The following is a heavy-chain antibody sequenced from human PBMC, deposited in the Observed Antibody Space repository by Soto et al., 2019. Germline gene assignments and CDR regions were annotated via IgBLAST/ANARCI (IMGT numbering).Heavy chain of an antibody. J-gene: IGHJ5*02. CDR2: FNPEDGEI. CDR3: AIGVTGDR. V-gene: IGHV1-24*01. Sequence: QVQLVQSGAEVKEPGASVRVSCKVSGYTLTEFSIHWVRQAPGKGLEWMGGFNPEDGEILYAQKFQDRLTLTEDTSTDTAYMDLSSLKNDDTAVYYCAIGVTGDRWGQGTVVSVSS. CDR1: GYTLTEFS. D-gene: IGHD2-21*02.